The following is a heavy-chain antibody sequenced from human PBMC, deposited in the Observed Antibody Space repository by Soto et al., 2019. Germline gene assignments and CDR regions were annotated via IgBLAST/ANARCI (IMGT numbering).Heavy chain of an antibody. CDR1: GGSFSGFY. Sequence: QVQLKQWSAGLLKPSETLSLTCAVFGGSFSGFYWTWIRQPPGKGLEWIGEINHSGSTSYSPSLTGRLSMSVDSSKNQFSLRLTSVTAADTAVYYCARGSELWSLGDWGQGNLVTVSS. CDR3: ARGSELWSLGD. J-gene: IGHJ4*02. D-gene: IGHD2-21*01. CDR2: INHSGST. V-gene: IGHV4-34*02.